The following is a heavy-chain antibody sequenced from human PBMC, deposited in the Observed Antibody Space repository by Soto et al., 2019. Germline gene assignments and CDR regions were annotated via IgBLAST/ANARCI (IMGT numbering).Heavy chain of an antibody. CDR1: GGTFSSYA. J-gene: IGHJ6*02. CDR3: ARDDGYSADSDFGNYYYYGMDV. CDR2: VIPIFGTA. V-gene: IGHV1-69*13. Sequence: SVKVSCKASGGTFSSYAISWVRQAPGQGLEWMGGVIPIFGTANYAQKFQGRVTITADESTSTAYMELSSLRSEDTAVYYCARDDGYSADSDFGNYYYYGMDVWGQGTTVTVSS. D-gene: IGHD5-12*01.